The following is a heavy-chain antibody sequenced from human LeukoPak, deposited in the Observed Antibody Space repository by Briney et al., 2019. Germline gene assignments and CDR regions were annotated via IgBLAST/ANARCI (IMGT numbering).Heavy chain of an antibody. V-gene: IGHV3-7*01. CDR2: IKQDGSEK. D-gene: IGHD2-2*01. J-gene: IGHJ4*02. Sequence: GGSLRLSCAASAFTFRGYWMSWVRQAPGKGLEWVANIKQDGSEKYYVDSVKGRFTISRDNANNSLYLQMNNLRAEDTAVYYCARVGVVVVPAATVFDYWGQGTRVTVSS. CDR1: AFTFRGYW. CDR3: ARVGVVVVPAATVFDY.